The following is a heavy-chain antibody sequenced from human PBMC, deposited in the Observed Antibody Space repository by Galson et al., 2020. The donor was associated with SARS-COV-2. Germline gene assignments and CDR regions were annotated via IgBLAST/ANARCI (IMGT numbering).Heavy chain of an antibody. Sequence: GGSLRLSCEVTGFTFHDFWMSWFRQAPGKGQEWVANIKGDGSETNYADFVKGRFSISRDNAANSLYLQMNSLRVEDSAVYYCSREGWQGGYWGQGTRVTVSS. CDR1: GFTFHDFW. D-gene: IGHD6-19*01. CDR2: IKGDGSET. CDR3: SREGWQGGY. V-gene: IGHV3-7*01. J-gene: IGHJ4*02.